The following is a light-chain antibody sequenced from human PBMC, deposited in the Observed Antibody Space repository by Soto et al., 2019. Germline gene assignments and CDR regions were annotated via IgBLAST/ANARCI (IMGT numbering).Light chain of an antibody. CDR3: QQYGRSPWT. CDR2: GAS. CDR1: QSVSSNY. V-gene: IGKV3-20*01. J-gene: IGKJ1*01. Sequence: EIVLTQSPGTVSLSPGERATLSCRASQSVSSNYVAWFQQKPGQAPRLLIYGASSRATGIPDRFSGSGSGTDFTLSISGLEPEDFAVYYCQQYGRSPWTFGQGTKV.